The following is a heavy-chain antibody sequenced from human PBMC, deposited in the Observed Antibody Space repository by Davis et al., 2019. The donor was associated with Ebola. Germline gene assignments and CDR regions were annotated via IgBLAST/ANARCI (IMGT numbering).Heavy chain of an antibody. CDR1: GFTFSSYA. CDR2: IYRDGRT. J-gene: IGHJ4*02. D-gene: IGHD3-10*01. CDR3: ARGYGSGRHFDY. Sequence: GESLKISCAASGFTFSSYAMSWVRQAPGKGLEWVSVIYRDGRTYYADSVKGRFTISRDNAKNSLYLQMNSLTDEDTAIYYCARGYGSGRHFDYWGQGTLVTVSS. V-gene: IGHV3-23*03.